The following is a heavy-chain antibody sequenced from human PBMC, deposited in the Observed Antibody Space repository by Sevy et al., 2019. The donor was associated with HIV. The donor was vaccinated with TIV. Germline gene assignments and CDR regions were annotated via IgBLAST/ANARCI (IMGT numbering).Heavy chain of an antibody. D-gene: IGHD6-6*01. J-gene: IGHJ4*02. CDR1: GFTFGSYW. V-gene: IGHV3-7*01. Sequence: GGSLRLSCAASGFTFGSYWMTWVRQAPGKGLKWVANIKDDGSGRFYVDSVRGRFTVSRDNAKKTLYLQMNNLRGEDTALYYCARLYSSSSGRGLDNWGQRALVTVSS. CDR2: IKDDGSGR. CDR3: ARLYSSSSGRGLDN.